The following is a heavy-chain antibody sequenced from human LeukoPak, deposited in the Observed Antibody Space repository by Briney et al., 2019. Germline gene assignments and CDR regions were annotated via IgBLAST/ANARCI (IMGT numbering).Heavy chain of an antibody. J-gene: IGHJ2*01. CDR3: ARSWTTVVDNWYFDL. CDR2: IYHSGST. V-gene: IGHV4-30-2*01. CDR1: GGSISSGGYS. Sequence: SETLSLTCAVSGGSISSGGYSWSWIRQPPGKGLEWIGYIYHSGSTYYNPSLKSRVTISVDRSKNQFSLKLSSVTAADTAVCYCARSWTTVVDNWYFDLWGRGTLVTVSS. D-gene: IGHD4-23*01.